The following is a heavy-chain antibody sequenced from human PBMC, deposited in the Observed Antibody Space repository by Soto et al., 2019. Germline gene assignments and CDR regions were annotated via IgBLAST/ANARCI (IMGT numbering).Heavy chain of an antibody. CDR2: ISDSSSTI. CDR3: ARDDYPYYDDSSGYHFDD. D-gene: IGHD3-22*01. J-gene: IGHJ4*02. V-gene: IGHV3-48*01. Sequence: PGGSLRLSCAASGFTFSTYNMNWVRQAPGKGLEWVSYISDSSSTIHYADSVKGRFTISRDNAKNSLYLQMNSLRAEDTAVYYCARDDYPYYDDSSGYHFDDWGQGALVTVFS. CDR1: GFTFSTYN.